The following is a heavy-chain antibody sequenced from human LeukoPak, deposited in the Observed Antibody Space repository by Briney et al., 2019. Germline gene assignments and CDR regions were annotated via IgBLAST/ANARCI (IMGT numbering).Heavy chain of an antibody. Sequence: GRSLRLSCAASGFTFSSYGMHWVRQAPGKGLEWVAVISYDGSNKYYADSVKGRFTISRDNSKNTLYLQMNSLRAEDTAVYYCAKDQWELLSAFDIWGQGTMVTVSS. V-gene: IGHV3-30*18. CDR2: ISYDGSNK. CDR3: AKDQWELLSAFDI. J-gene: IGHJ3*02. CDR1: GFTFSSYG. D-gene: IGHD1-26*01.